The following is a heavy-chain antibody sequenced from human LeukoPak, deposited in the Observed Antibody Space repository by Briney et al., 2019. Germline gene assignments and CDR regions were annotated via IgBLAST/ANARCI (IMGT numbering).Heavy chain of an antibody. CDR2: IYHSGST. D-gene: IGHD6-19*01. CDR3: ARDLVAVAGGDY. Sequence: ETLSLTCTVSGYSISSGYYWGWSRQPPGKGVEWIGSIYHSGSTYYNPSLKSRVTISVDTSKNQFSLKLSSVTAADTAVYYCARDLVAVAGGDYWGQGTLVTVSS. CDR1: GYSISSGYY. V-gene: IGHV4-38-2*02. J-gene: IGHJ4*02.